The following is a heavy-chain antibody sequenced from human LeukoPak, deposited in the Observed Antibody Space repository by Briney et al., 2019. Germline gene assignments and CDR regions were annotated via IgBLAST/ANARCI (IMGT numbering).Heavy chain of an antibody. CDR3: ARQYCSGGSCYSFAFDI. CDR2: ISAYNGNT. CDR1: GYTFTSYG. V-gene: IGHV1-18*01. D-gene: IGHD2-15*01. Sequence: ASVKVSCKASGYTFTSYGISWVRQAPGQGLEWMGWISAYNGNTNYAQKLQGRVTTTTDTSTSTAYMELRSLRSDDTAVYYCARQYCSGGSCYSFAFDIWGQGTMVTVSS. J-gene: IGHJ3*02.